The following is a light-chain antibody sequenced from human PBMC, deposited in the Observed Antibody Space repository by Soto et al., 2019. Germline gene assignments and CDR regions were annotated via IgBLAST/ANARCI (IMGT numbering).Light chain of an antibody. CDR2: EVS. V-gene: IGLV2-8*01. J-gene: IGLJ1*01. CDR3: SSYAGYNYV. CDR1: SSDFGTYNY. Sequence: QSVLTQPPSASGSPGQSVTISCSGTSSDFGTYNYVSWYQQHPGKAPKLIIYEVSERPSGVPDRFSGSKSGDTASLTVSGLQAEDEADYYCSSYAGYNYVFGAGTKLNVL.